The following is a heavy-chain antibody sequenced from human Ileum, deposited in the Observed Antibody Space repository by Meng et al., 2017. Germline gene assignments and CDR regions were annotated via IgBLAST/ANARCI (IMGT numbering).Heavy chain of an antibody. CDR3: AREGQYYDSSGSPKLFDY. CDR2: INPSGGST. V-gene: IGHV1-46*01. CDR1: GYTVTSYY. Sequence: ASVTVSCKASGYTVTSYYMHWVRQPPGQGLEWMGIINPSGGSTSYAQKYQGRVTMTRDTSTSTVYMELSSIRSEDTAVYYCAREGQYYDSSGSPKLFDYWGQGTLVTVSS. J-gene: IGHJ4*02. D-gene: IGHD3-22*01.